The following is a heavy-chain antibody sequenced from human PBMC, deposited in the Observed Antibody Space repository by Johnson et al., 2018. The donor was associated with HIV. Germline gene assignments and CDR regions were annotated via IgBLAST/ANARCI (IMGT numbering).Heavy chain of an antibody. Sequence: QVQLVESGGGLVQPGGSLRLSCAVSGFTFSSFGMHWVRQAPGKGLEWMAVISSAGTDKYYADSVKGRFTISRDNSKNTLYLQMNSLRVEDTAVYYCAKGRWEATTYDDAFDIWGQGTMVTVAS. CDR2: ISSAGTDK. J-gene: IGHJ3*02. CDR3: AKGRWEATTYDDAFDI. CDR1: GFTFSSFG. D-gene: IGHD1-26*01. V-gene: IGHV3-30*18.